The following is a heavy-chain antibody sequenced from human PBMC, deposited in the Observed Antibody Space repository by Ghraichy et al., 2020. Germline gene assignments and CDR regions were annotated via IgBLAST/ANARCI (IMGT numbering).Heavy chain of an antibody. CDR3: ARDGGGAAAVPEDY. Sequence: GGSLRLSCAASGFIFSSYGMHWVRQAPGKGLEWVAVIWYDGSNKHYADSVKGRFTISRDNSKNTLYLQMNSLRAEDTAVYYCARDGGGAAAVPEDYWGQGTLVTVSS. CDR2: IWYDGSNK. CDR1: GFIFSSYG. V-gene: IGHV3-33*01. D-gene: IGHD6-13*01. J-gene: IGHJ4*02.